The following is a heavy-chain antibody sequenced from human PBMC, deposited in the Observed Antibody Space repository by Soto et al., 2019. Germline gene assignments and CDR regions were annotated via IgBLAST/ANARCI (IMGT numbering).Heavy chain of an antibody. CDR2: ISSSSSTI. CDR1: GFTFSSYS. Sequence: EVQLVESGGGLVQPGGSLRLPCAASGFTFSSYSMNWVRQAPGKGLEWVSYISSSSSTIYYADSVKGRFTISRDNAKNSLYLQMNGLRAEDTAVYYCARGRRVAAAARVYYYMDVWGKGTTVTVSS. V-gene: IGHV3-48*01. J-gene: IGHJ6*03. CDR3: ARGRRVAAAARVYYYMDV. D-gene: IGHD6-13*01.